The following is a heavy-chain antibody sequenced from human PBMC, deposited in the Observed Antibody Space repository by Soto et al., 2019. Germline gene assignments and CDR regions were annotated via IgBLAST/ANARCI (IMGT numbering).Heavy chain of an antibody. V-gene: IGHV1-69*06. CDR1: GGLISKYS. Sequence: QVQLVQSGAEVRKPGSSVKVSCKTSGGLISKYSFNWVRQAPGQGLEWMGGVLPISGSTDYAQKFRGRLTITADRSTSTVYMELRRLRSEDTANYYFSTISVRGGPLRFEDGGQGMLISVSS. J-gene: IGHJ4*01. CDR3: STISVRGGPLRFED. D-gene: IGHD5-12*01. CDR2: VLPISGST.